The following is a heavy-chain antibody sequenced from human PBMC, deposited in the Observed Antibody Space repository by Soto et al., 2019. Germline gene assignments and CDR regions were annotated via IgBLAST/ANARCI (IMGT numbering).Heavy chain of an antibody. Sequence: PGGSLRLSCAASGLTFDDYAMHWVRQAPGKGLEWVSGISWNSGSIGYADSVKGRFTISRDNAKNSLYLQMNSLRAEDTALYYCAKDVTIFGVVEDAFDIWGQGTMVTVSS. CDR2: ISWNSGSI. CDR1: GLTFDDYA. J-gene: IGHJ3*02. CDR3: AKDVTIFGVVEDAFDI. V-gene: IGHV3-9*01. D-gene: IGHD3-3*01.